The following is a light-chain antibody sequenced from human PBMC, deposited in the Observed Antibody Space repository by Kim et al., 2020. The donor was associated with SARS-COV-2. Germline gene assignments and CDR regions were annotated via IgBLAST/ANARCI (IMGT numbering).Light chain of an antibody. CDR1: SSDVVSYNL. J-gene: IGLJ1*01. V-gene: IGLV2-23*02. CDR3: CSFVRDNTYV. CDR2: EVT. Sequence: GQSITISCTGTSSDVVSYNLVSWYQQHPGKAPKLIIYEVTKWPSGVSNRFSGSKSGNTASLTISGLQAEDEADYYCCSFVRDNTYVFGTGTKVTVL.